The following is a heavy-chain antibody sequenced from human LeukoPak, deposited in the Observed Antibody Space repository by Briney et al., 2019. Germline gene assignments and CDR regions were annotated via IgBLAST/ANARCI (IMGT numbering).Heavy chain of an antibody. CDR1: GLTFTNAW. J-gene: IGHJ4*02. Sequence: GGSLRLSCAASGLTFTNAWMNWVRQAPGKGLEWVSYINSGSSTIYYVDSVEGRFTISRDNAKNSLYLQMNSLRDEDTAVYHCARTRSKVGTPTFDYWGQGTLVTVSS. CDR2: INSGSSTI. D-gene: IGHD4-23*01. CDR3: ARTRSKVGTPTFDY. V-gene: IGHV3-48*02.